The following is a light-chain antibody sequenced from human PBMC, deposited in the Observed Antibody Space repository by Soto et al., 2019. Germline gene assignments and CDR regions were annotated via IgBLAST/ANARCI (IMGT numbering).Light chain of an antibody. CDR2: GAS. J-gene: IGKJ2*01. Sequence: EIVLTQSPGTLSSSPGERATLSCRASQSVSSSYLAWYQQKPGQAPRVLIHGASSRATGIPDRFSGSGSGTDFTLTISRLEPEDFAVYFCQQYGNPTPHAFGQGTKVEIK. CDR1: QSVSSSY. V-gene: IGKV3-20*01. CDR3: QQYGNPTPHA.